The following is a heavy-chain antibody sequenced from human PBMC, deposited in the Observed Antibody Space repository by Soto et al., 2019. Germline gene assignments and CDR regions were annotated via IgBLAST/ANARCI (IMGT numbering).Heavy chain of an antibody. CDR2: INHSEST. CDR1: GGSFSGYY. CDR3: ERGRSYYGSGSYNSPYYFDY. D-gene: IGHD3-10*01. V-gene: IGHV4-34*01. Sequence: SETLSLTCAVYGGSFSGYYWSWIRQPPGKGLEWIGEINHSESTNYNPSLKSRVTIPVDTSKNQFSLKLSSVTAADTAVYYCERGRSYYGSGSYNSPYYFDYWGQGTLVTVPS. J-gene: IGHJ4*02.